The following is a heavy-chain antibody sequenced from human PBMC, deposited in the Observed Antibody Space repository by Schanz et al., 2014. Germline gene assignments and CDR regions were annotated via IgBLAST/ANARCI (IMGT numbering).Heavy chain of an antibody. CDR2: LSEGGGGT. CDR3: ARVHIATYHYNSPGAFDI. D-gene: IGHD3-10*01. J-gene: IGHJ3*02. Sequence: EMQLLESGGGLAQPGGSLRLSCAASGFTLSNYAMSWVRQAPGKGLEWVSALSEGGGGTHYADSVRGRFTISSDSSKNTLYLQMSSLRADDTAIYYCARVHIATYHYNSPGAFDIWGQGTRVTVSS. V-gene: IGHV3-23*01. CDR1: GFTLSNYA.